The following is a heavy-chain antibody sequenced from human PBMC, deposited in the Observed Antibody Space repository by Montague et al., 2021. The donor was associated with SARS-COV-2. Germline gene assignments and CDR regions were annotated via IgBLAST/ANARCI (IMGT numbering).Heavy chain of an antibody. J-gene: IGHJ5*02. V-gene: IGHV4-59*05. CDR2: IYYSWST. CDR1: GGSISSYY. CDR3: ARQAIKFTHWFDP. D-gene: IGHD3-9*01. Sequence: SETLSLTCTVSGGSISSYYWSWIRQPPGKGLERIGGIYYSWSTYYNPSLRSRVTISVDTSKNQFSPKLSSVTAADTAVYYCARQAIKFTHWFDPWGQGTLVTVSS.